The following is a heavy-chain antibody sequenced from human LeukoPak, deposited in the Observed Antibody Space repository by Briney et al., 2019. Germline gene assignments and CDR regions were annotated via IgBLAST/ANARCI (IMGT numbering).Heavy chain of an antibody. D-gene: IGHD3-10*01. CDR1: GGTFSSYA. CDR2: IIPILGIA. Sequence: SVKVSCKASGGTFSSYAISWVRQAPGQGLEWMGRIIPILGIANYAQKFQGRVTITADKSTSTAYMELSSLRSEDTAVYYCASGPQPLDVLQTGYGMDVWGQGTTVTVSS. V-gene: IGHV1-69*04. CDR3: ASGPQPLDVLQTGYGMDV. J-gene: IGHJ6*02.